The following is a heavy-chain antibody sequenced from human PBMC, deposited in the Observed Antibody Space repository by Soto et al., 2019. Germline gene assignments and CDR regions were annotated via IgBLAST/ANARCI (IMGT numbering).Heavy chain of an antibody. CDR3: ARDRMGYYDSSGYHHYFDY. D-gene: IGHD3-22*01. CDR2: IIPIFGTA. Sequence: ASVKVSCKASGGTFSSYAISWVRQAPGQGLEWMGGIIPIFGTANYAQKFQGRVTITADESTSTAYMELSSLRSEDTAVYYCARDRMGYYDSSGYHHYFDYWGQGTLVTVSS. J-gene: IGHJ4*02. CDR1: GGTFSSYA. V-gene: IGHV1-69*13.